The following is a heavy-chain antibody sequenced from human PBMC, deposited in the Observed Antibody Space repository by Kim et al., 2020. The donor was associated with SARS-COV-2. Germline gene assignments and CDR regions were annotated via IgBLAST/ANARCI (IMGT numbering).Heavy chain of an antibody. CDR3: TRDRSNYGNYGMDV. D-gene: IGHD4-4*01. CDR1: GFTFSSYW. V-gene: IGHV3-74*01. Sequence: GGSLRLSCAASGFTFSSYWMHWVRQAPGKGLVWVSRINFDGSSTTYADSVKGRFTISRDNAKNTLYLQMNSLRAEDTAEYYCTRDRSNYGNYGMDVWGQGTTVTVSS. CDR2: INFDGSST. J-gene: IGHJ6*02.